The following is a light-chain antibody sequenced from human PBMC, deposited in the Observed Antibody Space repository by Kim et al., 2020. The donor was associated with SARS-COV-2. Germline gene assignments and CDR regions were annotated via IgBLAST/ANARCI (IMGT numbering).Light chain of an antibody. Sequence: DIQMTQSPSTLSASLGDRVTITCRASQYISTWLAWYQHKPGKAPKVLISKATTLENGVPSRFGGGESGTEFSLTITNLQPDDSATYYCQQSKTEPWTFGQGTKVDIK. J-gene: IGKJ1*01. CDR1: QYISTW. V-gene: IGKV1-5*03. CDR2: KAT. CDR3: QQSKTEPWT.